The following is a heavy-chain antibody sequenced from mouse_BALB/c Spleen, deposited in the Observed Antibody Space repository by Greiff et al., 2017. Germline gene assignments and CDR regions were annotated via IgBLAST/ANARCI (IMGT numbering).Heavy chain of an antibody. D-gene: IGHD2-10*02. Sequence: QVQLQQSGPGLVAPSQSLSITCTVSGFSLTSYGVSWVRQPPGKGLEWLGVIWGDGSTNYHSALISRLSISKDNSKSQVFLKLNSLQTDDTATYYCAKPERPWYGNPFAYWGQGTLVTVSA. CDR2: IWGDGST. CDR3: AKPERPWYGNPFAY. V-gene: IGHV2-3*01. CDR1: GFSLTSYG. J-gene: IGHJ3*01.